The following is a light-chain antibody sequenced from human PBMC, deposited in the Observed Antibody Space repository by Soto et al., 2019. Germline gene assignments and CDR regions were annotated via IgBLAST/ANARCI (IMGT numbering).Light chain of an antibody. J-gene: IGKJ4*01. CDR1: QSVNNQ. CDR2: DAS. CDR3: QHRRNWPLT. Sequence: EIVLTQSPGTLSLSPGETAILSCRASQSVNNQLAWYQQKPGQAPRLLIYDASTRATGIPARISGSGSGADFTLTISSLEPEDFAVYYCQHRRNWPLTFGGGTKVEIK. V-gene: IGKV3-11*01.